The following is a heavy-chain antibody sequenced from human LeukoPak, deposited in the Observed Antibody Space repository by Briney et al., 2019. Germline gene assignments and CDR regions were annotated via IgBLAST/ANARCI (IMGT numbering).Heavy chain of an antibody. D-gene: IGHD3-10*01. CDR1: GFTFSSYA. CDR3: AKDKLRGSGSYYISAFDY. V-gene: IGHV3-23*01. Sequence: SGGSLRLSCXAXGFTFSSYAMSWVRQAPGKGLEWVSAISGSGGSTYYADSVKGRFTISRDNSKNTLYLQMNSLRAEDTAVYYCAKDKLRGSGSYYISAFDYWGQGTLVTVSS. CDR2: ISGSGGST. J-gene: IGHJ4*02.